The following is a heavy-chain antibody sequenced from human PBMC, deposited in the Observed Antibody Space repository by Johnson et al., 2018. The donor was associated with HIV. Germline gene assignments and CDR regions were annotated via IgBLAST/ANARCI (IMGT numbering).Heavy chain of an antibody. V-gene: IGHV3-30*02. CDR1: GFTFSNYG. CDR2: LRYDGDIT. J-gene: IGHJ3*02. CDR3: ARGLLWFRELLGAFDI. Sequence: QVQLVESGGVVVQPGGSLRLSCAASGFTFSNYGMHWVRQAPGKGLEWVAFLRYDGDITYYIDSVKGRFTISRDNSKNTLYLQMNSLRAEDTAVYYCARGLLWFRELLGAFDIWGQGTMVTVSS. D-gene: IGHD3-10*01.